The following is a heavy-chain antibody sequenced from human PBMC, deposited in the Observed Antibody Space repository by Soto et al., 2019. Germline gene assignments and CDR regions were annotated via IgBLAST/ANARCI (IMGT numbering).Heavy chain of an antibody. CDR1: GGSFSGYY. Sequence: TSETLSLTCAVSGGSFSGYYWSWVRQTPGQGLEWLGQINHSGNTNYNPSLKSRVSMSVDTSRKHFSLQLTSVTAADSAIYYCARGWRFDPWGQGTLVTVSS. J-gene: IGHJ5*02. CDR3: ARGWRFDP. CDR2: INHSGNT. D-gene: IGHD3-3*01. V-gene: IGHV4-34*01.